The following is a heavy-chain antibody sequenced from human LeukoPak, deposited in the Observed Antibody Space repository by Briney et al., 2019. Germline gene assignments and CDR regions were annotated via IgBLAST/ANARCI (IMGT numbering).Heavy chain of an antibody. J-gene: IGHJ4*02. CDR3: ARAGIRDYFDY. D-gene: IGHD3-10*01. Sequence: GSSVKVSCNASGGTFCSYAISWGRQAPGQGLEWMGGIIPIFGTANYAQKFQGRVTTTTDESTSTAYMELSSLRSEDTAVYYCARAGIRDYFDYWGQGTLVTVSS. V-gene: IGHV1-69*05. CDR2: IIPIFGTA. CDR1: GGTFCSYA.